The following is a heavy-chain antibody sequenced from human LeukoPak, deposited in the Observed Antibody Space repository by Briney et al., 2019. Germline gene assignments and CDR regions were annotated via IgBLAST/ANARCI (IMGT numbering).Heavy chain of an antibody. CDR3: AKVPATSPYQNWYLDL. CDR2: ITGSGGST. CDR1: GFTFSSFA. J-gene: IGHJ2*01. V-gene: IGHV3-23*01. Sequence: GGSLRLSCAASGFTFSSFAMSWVRQAPGKGLEWVSSITGSGGSTYYAGSAEGRFTMSRDNFRNTLYLQMNSLRAEDTAVYYCAKVPATSPYQNWYLDLWGRGTLVTVSS.